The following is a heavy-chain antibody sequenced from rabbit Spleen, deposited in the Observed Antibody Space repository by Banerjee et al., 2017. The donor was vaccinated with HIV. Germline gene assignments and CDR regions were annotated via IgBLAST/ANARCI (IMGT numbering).Heavy chain of an antibody. J-gene: IGHJ6*01. D-gene: IGHD1-1*01. V-gene: IGHV1S40*01. Sequence: QSLEESGGALVKPGASLTLTCKASGFSFNSGYDMCWVCQAPGKGLEWVACAYAGSSGGTYSATWAKGRFTISKTSSTTVTLQMNSLTAADTATYFCARDSATSFSTYGMDLWGPGTLVTVS. CDR3: ARDSATSFSTYGMDL. CDR1: GFSFNSGYD. CDR2: AYAGSSGGT.